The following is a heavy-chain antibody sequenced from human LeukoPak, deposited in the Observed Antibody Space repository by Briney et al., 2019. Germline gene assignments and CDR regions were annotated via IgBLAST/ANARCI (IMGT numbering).Heavy chain of an antibody. J-gene: IGHJ6*02. CDR2: IDPSGGGT. V-gene: IGHV1-46*01. Sequence: ASVRVSCKASGYTFTKYYMHWVRQAPGQGPEWMGIIDPSGGGTTYAQQFQGRVTMARDTSTTTVYMELSSLRSEDTAVYYCATWGSSSSPLPSMDVWGQGTTVIVSS. D-gene: IGHD6-13*01. CDR1: GYTFTKYY. CDR3: ATWGSSSSPLPSMDV.